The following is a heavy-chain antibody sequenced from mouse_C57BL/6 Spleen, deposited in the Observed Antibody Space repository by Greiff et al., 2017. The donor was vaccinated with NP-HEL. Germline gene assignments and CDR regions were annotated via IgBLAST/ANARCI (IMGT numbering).Heavy chain of an antibody. CDR3: ARMNVYYYGSSWYFDV. CDR2: IWWDDDK. CDR1: GFSLSTFGMG. J-gene: IGHJ1*03. Sequence: QVTLKESGPGILQPSQTLSLTCSFSGFSLSTFGMGVGWIRQPSGKGLEWLAHIWWDDDKYYNPALKSRLTLSKDTSKNQVFLKIANVDTADTATYYCARMNVYYYGSSWYFDVWGTGTTVTVSS. D-gene: IGHD1-1*01. V-gene: IGHV8-8*01.